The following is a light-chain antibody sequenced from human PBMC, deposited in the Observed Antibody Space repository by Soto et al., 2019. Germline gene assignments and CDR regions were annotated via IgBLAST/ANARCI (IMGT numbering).Light chain of an antibody. Sequence: NFMLTRPHSVSESPGKTVIISCTRSSGSIASNYVQWYQQRPGSSPTTVIYEDNQRPSGVPDRFSGSIDSSSNSASLTISGLETEDEADYFCQSYDATNQVFGGGTQLTVL. V-gene: IGLV6-57*01. J-gene: IGLJ3*02. CDR1: SGSIASNY. CDR3: QSYDATNQV. CDR2: EDN.